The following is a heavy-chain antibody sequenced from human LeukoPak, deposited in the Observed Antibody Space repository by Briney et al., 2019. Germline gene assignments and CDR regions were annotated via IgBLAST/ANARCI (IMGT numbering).Heavy chain of an antibody. CDR2: IIPIFGTA. J-gene: IGHJ5*02. CDR3: ARAAITGALHWFDP. Sequence: ASVKVSCKASGGTFSSYAISWVRQAPGQGLEWMGGIIPIFGTANYAQKFQGRVTVTADKSTSTAYMELSSLRSEDTAVYYCARAAITGALHWFDPWGQGTLVTVSS. CDR1: GGTFSSYA. D-gene: IGHD1-20*01. V-gene: IGHV1-69*06.